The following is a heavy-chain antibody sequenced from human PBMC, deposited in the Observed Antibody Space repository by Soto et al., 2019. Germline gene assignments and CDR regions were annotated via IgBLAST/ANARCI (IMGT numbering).Heavy chain of an antibody. CDR2: ISGSGNNT. D-gene: IGHD3-3*02. J-gene: IGHJ4*02. CDR3: AEVTVPFLEWVARYYFDY. V-gene: IGHV3-23*01. CDR1: GFPFSNYA. Sequence: EVQLLESGGGLVQPGGSLRLSCVGSGFPFSNYAMTWVRQAPGKGLEWVSVISGSGNNTYQADAVKGRFTISRDNSKNTLYLQMSSLRAEDSAVYFSAEVTVPFLEWVARYYFDYWGQGPLVTVSS.